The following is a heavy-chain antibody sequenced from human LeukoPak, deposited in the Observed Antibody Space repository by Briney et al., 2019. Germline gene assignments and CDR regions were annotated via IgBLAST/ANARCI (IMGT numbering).Heavy chain of an antibody. V-gene: IGHV3-48*02. Sequence: GGSLRLSCAASGLTVSSYSMNWVRQAPGKGLEWVSYISSSSSTIYYADSVKGRFTISRDNAKNSLYLQMNSLRDEDTAVYYCARARASGRSGFDYRGQGTLVTVSS. D-gene: IGHD2-15*01. CDR2: ISSSSSTI. J-gene: IGHJ4*02. CDR1: GLTVSSYS. CDR3: ARARASGRSGFDY.